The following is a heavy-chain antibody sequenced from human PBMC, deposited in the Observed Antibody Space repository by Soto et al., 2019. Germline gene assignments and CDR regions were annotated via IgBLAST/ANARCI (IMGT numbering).Heavy chain of an antibody. Sequence: QVQLVQSGAEEKKPGASVKVSCKASGYTFTSYAMHWVRQAPGQRLEWMGWINAGNGNPKYSQKFQGRVTITRDTAASTAYMELSRQRSEDTAVYYCARDPSYYGMDVWGQGTTVTVSS. CDR1: GYTFTSYA. CDR2: INAGNGNP. V-gene: IGHV1-3*05. CDR3: ARDPSYYGMDV. J-gene: IGHJ6*02.